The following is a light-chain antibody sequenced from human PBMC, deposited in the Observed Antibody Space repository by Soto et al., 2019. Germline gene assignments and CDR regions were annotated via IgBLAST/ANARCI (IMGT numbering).Light chain of an antibody. CDR3: SSYTATRTVV. Sequence: QSALTQPASVSGSPGQSITIACTGNSSDVGGYNHVSWYQVHPGKAPRLVIYDVSIRPPAVSDRFSGSTSGNTASLTISGLQAEDEADYYCSSYTATRTVVFGGGTKLTVL. CDR1: SSDVGGYNH. V-gene: IGLV2-14*03. CDR2: DVS. J-gene: IGLJ3*02.